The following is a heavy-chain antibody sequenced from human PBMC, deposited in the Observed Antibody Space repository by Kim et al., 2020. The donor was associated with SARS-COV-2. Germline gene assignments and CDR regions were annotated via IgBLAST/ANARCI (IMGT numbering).Heavy chain of an antibody. CDR3: ARHTGTVTMTLDY. Sequence: YSPSFQGQVTISADKSISTAYLQWSSLKASDTAMYYCARHTGTVTMTLDYWGQGTLVTVSS. V-gene: IGHV5-51*01. D-gene: IGHD4-4*01. J-gene: IGHJ4*02.